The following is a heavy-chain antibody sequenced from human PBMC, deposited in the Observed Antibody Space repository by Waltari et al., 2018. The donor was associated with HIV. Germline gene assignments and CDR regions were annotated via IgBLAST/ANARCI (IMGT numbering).Heavy chain of an antibody. V-gene: IGHV1-2*06. Sequence: QVQLVQSGAEVRKPGASVKVSCKASGYTFPGYYFHWVRQAPGQGLEWMGRINPNSGGTNYAQKFQARVTMTRDTSIGAAYMELSSLRPNDTAVYYCARVTTVTGDSYFYYGMDVWGQGTTVTVSS. CDR3: ARVTTVTGDSYFYYGMDV. D-gene: IGHD4-17*01. CDR2: INPNSGGT. CDR1: GYTFPGYY. J-gene: IGHJ6*02.